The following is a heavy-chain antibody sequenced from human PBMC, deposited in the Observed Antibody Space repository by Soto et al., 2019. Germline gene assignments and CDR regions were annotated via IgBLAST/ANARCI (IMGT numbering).Heavy chain of an antibody. J-gene: IGHJ6*02. V-gene: IGHV1-69*13. CDR2: IIPIFGTG. CDR3: ARDQVRYYYDSSGPYYYYGMDV. CDR1: GGTFSSYA. Sequence: AVKVSCKASGGTFSSYASSWVRQAPGQGXEWMGGIIPIFGTGNYAQKFQGRVTITADESTSTAYMELSSLRSEDTAVYYCARDQVRYYYDSSGPYYYYGMDVWGQGATVTVSS. D-gene: IGHD3-22*01.